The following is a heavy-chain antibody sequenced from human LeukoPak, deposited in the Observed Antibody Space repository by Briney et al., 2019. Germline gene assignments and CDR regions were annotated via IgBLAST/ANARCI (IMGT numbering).Heavy chain of an antibody. CDR1: GGTFSSYA. J-gene: IGHJ2*01. V-gene: IGHV1-69*01. Sequence: SVKVSCKASGGTFSSYAISWVRQAPGQGLEWMGGIIPIFGTANYAQKFQGRVTITADESTSTAYMELSSLRSEDTAVYYCASPYCGGDCYLHWYFDLWGRGTLVTVSS. CDR2: IIPIFGTA. CDR3: ASPYCGGDCYLHWYFDL. D-gene: IGHD2-21*01.